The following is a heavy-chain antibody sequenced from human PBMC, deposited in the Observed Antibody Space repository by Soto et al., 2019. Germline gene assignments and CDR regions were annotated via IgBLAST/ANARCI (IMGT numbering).Heavy chain of an antibody. J-gene: IGHJ6*02. CDR1: GESLSAYY. CDR3: ARGMVYVPFLFPCLDV. D-gene: IGHD2-8*01. Sequence: TLSLTCAADGESLSAYYSTWIRQPPGKGLEWMGEINQSGSTNYNPSLKSRVTMSADTSKKHFSLKVTSVTAADTAVYYCARGMVYVPFLFPCLDVWGQGTTVTVSS. V-gene: IGHV4-34*01. CDR2: INQSGST.